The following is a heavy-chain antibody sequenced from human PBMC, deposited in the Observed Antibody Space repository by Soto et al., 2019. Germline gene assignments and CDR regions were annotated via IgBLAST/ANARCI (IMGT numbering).Heavy chain of an antibody. CDR2: ISYDGSNK. J-gene: IGHJ4*02. D-gene: IGHD6-19*01. Sequence: QVQLVESGGGVVQPGRSLRLSCAASGFTFSSYGMHWVRQAPGKGLEWVAVISYDGSNKYYADSVKGRFTISRDNSKNTLYLQMNSLRAEDTAVYYCAKDRRGIAVAVHWGQGTLVTVSS. CDR3: AKDRRGIAVAVH. CDR1: GFTFSSYG. V-gene: IGHV3-30*18.